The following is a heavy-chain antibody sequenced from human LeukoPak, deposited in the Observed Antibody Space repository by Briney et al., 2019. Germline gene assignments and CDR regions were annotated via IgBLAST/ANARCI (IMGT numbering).Heavy chain of an antibody. V-gene: IGHV4-39*02. CDR1: GGSISSSSYY. CDR2: IYYSGST. Sequence: SETLSLTCTVSGGSISSSSYYWGWIRQPPGKGLEWIGSIYYSGSTYYNPSLKSRVTISVDTSKNQFSLKLSSVTAADTAVYYCARDQSSGWFDAFDIWGQGTMVTVSS. J-gene: IGHJ3*02. CDR3: ARDQSSGWFDAFDI. D-gene: IGHD6-19*01.